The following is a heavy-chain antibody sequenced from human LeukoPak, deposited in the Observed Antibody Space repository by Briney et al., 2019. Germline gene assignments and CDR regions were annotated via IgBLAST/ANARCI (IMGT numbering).Heavy chain of an antibody. V-gene: IGHV3-30*18. CDR1: GYTFTGYY. CDR2: ISYDGSNK. J-gene: IGHJ4*02. CDR3: AKDAPDYLDY. Sequence: SCKASGYTFTGYYMHWVRQAPGKGLEWVAVISYDGSNKYYADSVKGRFTISRDNSKNTLYLQMNSLRAEDTAVYYCAKDAPDYLDYWGQGTLVTVSS.